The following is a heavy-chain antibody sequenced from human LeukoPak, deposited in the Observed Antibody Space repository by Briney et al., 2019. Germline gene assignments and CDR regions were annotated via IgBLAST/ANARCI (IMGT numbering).Heavy chain of an antibody. CDR2: IYYSGST. J-gene: IGHJ5*02. V-gene: IGHV4-39*01. D-gene: IGHD3-22*01. CDR1: GGSISSSSYY. Sequence: PSETLSLTCTVSGGSISSSSYYWGWIRQPPGKGLEWIGSIYYSGSTYYNPSLKSRVTISVDTSKNQFSLKLSSVTAADTAVYYCARGITMIVVVITYLNWFDPWGQGTLVTVSS. CDR3: ARGITMIVVVITYLNWFDP.